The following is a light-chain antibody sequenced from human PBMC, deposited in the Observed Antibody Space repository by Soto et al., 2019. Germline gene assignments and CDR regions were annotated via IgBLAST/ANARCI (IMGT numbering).Light chain of an antibody. Sequence: EIVLTQSPGTLSLSPGERATLSCRASESVSSSYLAWYQQKPGQAPRLLIYGASTRATGIPARLNGSGSGTEFNLTITRLQFADCQVYYCQQYNNPTLTFGGGTK. V-gene: IGKV3-20*01. CDR2: GAS. CDR1: ESVSSSY. CDR3: QQYNNPTLT. J-gene: IGKJ4*01.